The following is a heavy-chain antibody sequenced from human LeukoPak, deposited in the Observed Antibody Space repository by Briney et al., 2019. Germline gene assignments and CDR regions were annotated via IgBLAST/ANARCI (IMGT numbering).Heavy chain of an antibody. J-gene: IGHJ3*01. D-gene: IGHD1-14*01. V-gene: IGHV4-39*01. CDR3: ARRPEYNRSSRWAFDH. CDR2: IYTSGRT. CDR1: GDSISNHNDF. Sequence: SETLSLTCTVSGDSISNHNDFWGWIRQPPGKGLEWIASIYTSGRTLFNSSLKSRVALSLDTSKNQVSLKLNSVTAADSAVYYCARRPEYNRSSRWAFDHWGQGTMVIVSS.